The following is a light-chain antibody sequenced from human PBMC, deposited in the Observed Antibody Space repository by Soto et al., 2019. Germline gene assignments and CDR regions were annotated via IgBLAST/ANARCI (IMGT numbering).Light chain of an antibody. CDR3: KSYDSSCYV. J-gene: IGLJ1*01. V-gene: IGLV1-40*01. CDR1: SSNIGAGYD. CDR2: GNS. Sequence: QSVLTQPPSVSGAPGQRVTISCTGSSSNIGAGYDVHWYQQLPGTAPKLLIYGNSNRPSGVPDRFSGSKSGTSASLAITGLQAEDEADYYCKSYDSSCYVFGTGTKVTVL.